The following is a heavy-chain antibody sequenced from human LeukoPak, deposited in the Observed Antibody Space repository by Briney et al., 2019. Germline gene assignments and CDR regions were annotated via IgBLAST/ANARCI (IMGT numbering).Heavy chain of an antibody. CDR1: GGSISSYY. Sequence: PSETLSLTCTVSGGSISSYYWSWIRQPPGKGLEWIGYIYYSGSTNYNPSLKSRVTISVDTSKNQFSLKLSSVTAADTAVYYCARGGGFLEWLLSNYYYGMDVWGQGTTVTVSS. V-gene: IGHV4-59*12. J-gene: IGHJ6*02. CDR2: IYYSGST. D-gene: IGHD3-3*01. CDR3: ARGGGFLEWLLSNYYYGMDV.